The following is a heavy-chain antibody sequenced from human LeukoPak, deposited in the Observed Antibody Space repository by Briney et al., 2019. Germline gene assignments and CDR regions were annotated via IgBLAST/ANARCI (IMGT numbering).Heavy chain of an antibody. CDR3: AKVAGSGGYFPEY. J-gene: IGHJ4*02. Sequence: VGSPRLSFIAAGFTFSSSAMSLVGQAAWLGLHLIPAISAGGGSTYYADSVKGRCTISRDNSKSTVSLQMSGLRSEDTAIYYCAKVAGSGGYFPEYWGQGTLVTVSS. D-gene: IGHD3-10*01. CDR1: GFTFSSSA. CDR2: ISAGGGST. V-gene: IGHV3-23*01.